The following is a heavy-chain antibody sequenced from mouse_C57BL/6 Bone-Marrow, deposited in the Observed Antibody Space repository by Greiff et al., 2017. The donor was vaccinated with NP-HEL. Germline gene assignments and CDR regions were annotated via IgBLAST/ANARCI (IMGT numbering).Heavy chain of an antibody. CDR2: ISDGGSYT. J-gene: IGHJ2*01. Sequence: EVQLQQSGGGLVMPGGSLKLSCAASGFTFSSYAMSWVRQTPEKRLEWVATISDGGSYTYYPDNVKGRFTISRDNAKNNLYLQMSHLKSEDTAMYYCARDQGIYDGYYVGYFDYWGQGTTLTVSS. D-gene: IGHD2-3*01. CDR3: ARDQGIYDGYYVGYFDY. CDR1: GFTFSSYA. V-gene: IGHV5-4*01.